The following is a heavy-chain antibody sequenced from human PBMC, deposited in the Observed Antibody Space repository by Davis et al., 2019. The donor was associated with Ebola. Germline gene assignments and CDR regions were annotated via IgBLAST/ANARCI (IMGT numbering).Heavy chain of an antibody. Sequence: ASVKVSCKASGYTFTSYGISWVRQAPGQRLEWMGWINAGNGNTKYSQKFQGRVTITRDTSASTAYMELSSLRSEDTAVYYCARHVSKVQLHFGGGLRNWFDPWGQGTLVTVSS. CDR1: GYTFTSYG. CDR2: INAGNGNT. CDR3: ARHVSKVQLHFGGGLRNWFDP. D-gene: IGHD2-2*01. V-gene: IGHV1-3*01. J-gene: IGHJ5*02.